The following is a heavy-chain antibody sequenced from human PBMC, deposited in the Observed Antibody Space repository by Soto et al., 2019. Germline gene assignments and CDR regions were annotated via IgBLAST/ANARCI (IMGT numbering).Heavy chain of an antibody. V-gene: IGHV1-2*02. Sequence: GASVKVSCKASGYTFTGYYMHWVRQAPGQGLEWMGWINPNSGGTNYAQKLQGRVTMTRDTSISTAYMELSRLRSDDTAVYYCARTDSRPQDFDYWGQGTLVTVSS. D-gene: IGHD6-13*01. J-gene: IGHJ4*02. CDR1: GYTFTGYY. CDR2: INPNSGGT. CDR3: ARTDSRPQDFDY.